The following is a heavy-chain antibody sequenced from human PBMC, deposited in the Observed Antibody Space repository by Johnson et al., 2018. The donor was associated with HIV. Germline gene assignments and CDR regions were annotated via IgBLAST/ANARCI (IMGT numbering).Heavy chain of an antibody. CDR2: ISRSGSTI. V-gene: IGHV3-20*04. D-gene: IGHD4-23*01. CDR3: ARDRVGSGGKGSFDI. Sequence: EVQLVESGGGVVRPGRSLRLSCAASGFTFDDYGMTWVRQPPGKGLEWVSYISRSGSTIYYGDSVKGRFTISRDNAKNSLYLQMNILRAEDTALYFCARDRVGSGGKGSFDIWVHGTTVTVSS. J-gene: IGHJ3*02. CDR1: GFTFDDYG.